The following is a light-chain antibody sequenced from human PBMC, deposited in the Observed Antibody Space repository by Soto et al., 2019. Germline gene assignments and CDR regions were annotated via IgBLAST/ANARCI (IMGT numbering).Light chain of an antibody. V-gene: IGKV3-15*01. CDR1: QRVRSN. Sequence: EIVMTHSTATKSVSPGERATLSCRASQRVRSNLAWYQQTPGHAPRLVIYGASTRATGIRARFSGSGSGTKFTITISSRQSLDFADYYCQHYKNSPTFGQGTMV. J-gene: IGKJ1*01. CDR2: GAS. CDR3: QHYKNSPT.